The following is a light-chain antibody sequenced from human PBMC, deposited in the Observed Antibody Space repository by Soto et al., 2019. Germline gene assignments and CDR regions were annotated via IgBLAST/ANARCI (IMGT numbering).Light chain of an antibody. CDR3: QQYNKWPPWT. CDR1: QSVDTL. Sequence: EIDLTQSPATLSWSAGDRVTITCRASQSVDTLLAWYQQKPGKAPRLLIYGASGIASGIPSRFSGSGSGTEFTLTISGLQSDDFAVYFCQQYNKWPPWTFGRGTKVDIK. V-gene: IGKV3-15*01. J-gene: IGKJ1*01. CDR2: GAS.